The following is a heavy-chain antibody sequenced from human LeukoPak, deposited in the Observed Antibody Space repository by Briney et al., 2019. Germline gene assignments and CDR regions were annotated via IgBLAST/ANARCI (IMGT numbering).Heavy chain of an antibody. J-gene: IGHJ5*02. CDR3: ARSGRGLATRFDP. CDR1: GGSISSYY. Sequence: SETLSLTCTVSGGSISSYYWSWIRQPPGMGLDWIGYIYYTGSTNYNPSLKSRVTLSVDTSKNQFSLKLSSVTAADTAVYYCARSGRGLATRFDPWGQGILVTVSS. V-gene: IGHV4-59*13. D-gene: IGHD1-26*01. CDR2: IYYTGST.